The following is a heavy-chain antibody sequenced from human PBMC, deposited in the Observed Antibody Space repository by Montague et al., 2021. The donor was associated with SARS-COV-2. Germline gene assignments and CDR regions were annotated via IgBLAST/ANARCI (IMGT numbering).Heavy chain of an antibody. Sequence: SLRLSCAASGFTFSSYAMSWVRQAPGKGLEWVSGIGGSAESTYYGDSVKGRFTISRDNSKNTLYLQMNSLRAEDTAVYYCASPKDRRYTYTWQTRWYFDLGGRGPLVTVSS. D-gene: IGHD2-2*02. CDR3: ASPKDRRYTYTWQTRWYFDL. CDR1: GFTFSSYA. CDR2: IGGSAEST. J-gene: IGHJ2*01. V-gene: IGHV3-23*01.